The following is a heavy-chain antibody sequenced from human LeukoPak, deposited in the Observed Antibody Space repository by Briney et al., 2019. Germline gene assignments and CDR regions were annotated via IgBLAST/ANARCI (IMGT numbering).Heavy chain of an antibody. Sequence: PGGSLRLSCAASGFIFSTYSMTWVRQAPGKGLVWVSRINSDGSSTSYADSVKGRFTISRDNAKNTLYLQMNSLRAEDTAVYYCARGQYYDILTGPYYFDYWGQGTLVTVSS. CDR3: ARGQYYDILTGPYYFDY. D-gene: IGHD3-9*01. CDR1: GFIFSTYS. CDR2: INSDGSST. V-gene: IGHV3-74*01. J-gene: IGHJ4*02.